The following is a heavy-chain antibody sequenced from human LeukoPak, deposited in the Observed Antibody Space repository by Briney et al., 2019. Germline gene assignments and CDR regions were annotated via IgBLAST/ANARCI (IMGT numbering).Heavy chain of an antibody. CDR1: GFTFDDYA. J-gene: IGHJ2*01. CDR2: ISWNSGSI. D-gene: IGHD2-15*01. V-gene: IGHV3-9*01. Sequence: GRSLRLSCAASGFTFDDYAMHWVRQAPGKGLEWASGISWNSGSIGYADSVKGRFTISRDNAKNSLYLQMNSLRAEDTALYYCAKNTVVVAATTSGYFDLWGRGTLVTVSS. CDR3: AKNTVVVAATTSGYFDL.